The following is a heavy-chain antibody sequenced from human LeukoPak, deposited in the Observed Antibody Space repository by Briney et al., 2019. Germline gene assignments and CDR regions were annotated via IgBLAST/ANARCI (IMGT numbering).Heavy chain of an antibody. CDR3: ARSRRLIGTRFIPAPAY. V-gene: IGHV4-59*01. J-gene: IGHJ4*02. CDR2: IYYSGST. Sequence: SETLSLTCTVSGGSIRNYYWSWIRQPPGKGLEWIGYIYYSGSTNYNPSLKSRVTISVDTSKNQFSLKLSSVTAADTAVYYCARSRRLIGTRFIPAPAYWGQGTLVTVSS. CDR1: GGSIRNYY. D-gene: IGHD2-15*01.